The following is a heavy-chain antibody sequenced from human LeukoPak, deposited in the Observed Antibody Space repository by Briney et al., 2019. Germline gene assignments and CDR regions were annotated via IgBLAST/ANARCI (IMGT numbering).Heavy chain of an antibody. CDR1: GGSISGYY. CDR2: IYSSGST. Sequence: SETLSLTCTVSGGSISGYYWSWIRQPPGKGLEWIGYIYSSGSTNYNPSLKSRVTISVDTSKNQFSLELCSVTAADTAVYYCARDVFVGVVAANDIWGQGAMVTVSS. CDR3: ARDVFVGVVAANDI. V-gene: IGHV4-59*01. D-gene: IGHD2-15*01. J-gene: IGHJ3*02.